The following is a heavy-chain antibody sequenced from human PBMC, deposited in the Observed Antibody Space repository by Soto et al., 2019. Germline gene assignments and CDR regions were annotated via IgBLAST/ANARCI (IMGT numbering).Heavy chain of an antibody. CDR3: ATDRRIVGATTWGWGWFDP. Sequence: QVQLVQFGAEVKKPGASVKVSCKVSGYTLTELSMHWVRQAPGKGLEWMGGFDPEDGETIYAQKFQGRVTMTEDTSTDTAYMELSSLRSEDTAVYYCATDRRIVGATTWGWGWFDPWGQGTLVTVSS. D-gene: IGHD1-26*01. V-gene: IGHV1-24*01. CDR1: GYTLTELS. J-gene: IGHJ5*02. CDR2: FDPEDGET.